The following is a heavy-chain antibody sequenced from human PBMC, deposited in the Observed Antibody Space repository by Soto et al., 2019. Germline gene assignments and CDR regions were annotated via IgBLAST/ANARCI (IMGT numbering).Heavy chain of an antibody. J-gene: IGHJ5*02. CDR2: ISTYSGDT. V-gene: IGHV1-18*01. D-gene: IGHD5-12*01. Sequence: QVRLVQSGVEVKTHGASVKVSCQASGYTFFTYDISWVRQAPGQGLEWMGWISTYSGDTKYAQKFQGRVTMTTDTPTTTAYVELRSLRSDDTAVYYCARHHGPTTSENWFDPWGQGTLVTVSS. CDR1: GYTFFTYD. CDR3: ARHHGPTTSENWFDP.